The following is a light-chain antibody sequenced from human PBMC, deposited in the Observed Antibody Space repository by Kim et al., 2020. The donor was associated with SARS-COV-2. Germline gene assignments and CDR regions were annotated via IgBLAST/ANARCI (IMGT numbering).Light chain of an antibody. CDR1: SSDIGGFNY. Sequence: QSITISCTATSSDIGGFNYVSWFQQHPGKAPQLMIYFVTERPSGVSSRFSGSKSGNTASLTISGLQAEDEADYYCISFTTVSTWVFGGGTKLTVL. CDR2: FVT. J-gene: IGLJ3*02. V-gene: IGLV2-14*04. CDR3: ISFTTVSTWV.